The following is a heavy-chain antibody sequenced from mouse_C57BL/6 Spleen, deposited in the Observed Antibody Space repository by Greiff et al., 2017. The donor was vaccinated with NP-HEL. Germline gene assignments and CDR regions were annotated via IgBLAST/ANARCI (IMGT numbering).Heavy chain of an antibody. D-gene: IGHD2-5*01. CDR2: IRLKSDNYAT. CDR3: TEYSNYRSWFAY. Sequence: VQLKESGGGLVQPGGSMKLSCVASGFTFSNYWMNWVRQSPEKGLEWVAQIRLKSDNYATHYAESVKGRFTISRDDSKSSVYLQMNNLRAEDTGIYYCTEYSNYRSWFAYWGQGTLVTVSA. V-gene: IGHV6-3*01. J-gene: IGHJ3*01. CDR1: GFTFSNYW.